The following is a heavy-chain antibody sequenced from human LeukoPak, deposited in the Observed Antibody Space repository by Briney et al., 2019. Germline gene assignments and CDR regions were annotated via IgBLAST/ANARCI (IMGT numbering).Heavy chain of an antibody. V-gene: IGHV4-39*01. CDR1: GGSFGLSYY. Sequence: PSESLSLTCTVSGGSFGLSYYWGWIRQPPRTALDWIGSIDSGGDTDHNPSLKSRVTMSVDTSKNHFSLKLSSVTAADTAVYYCARHASGVFDYWGQGTLVTVSS. CDR2: IDSGGDT. D-gene: IGHD1-26*01. CDR3: ARHASGVFDY. J-gene: IGHJ4*02.